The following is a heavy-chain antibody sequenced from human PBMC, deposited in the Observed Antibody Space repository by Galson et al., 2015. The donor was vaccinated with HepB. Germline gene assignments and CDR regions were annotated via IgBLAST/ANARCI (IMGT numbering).Heavy chain of an antibody. Sequence: SLRLSCAASGFTFSNYNMNWVRQAPGKGLEWASYISSSSRTIYYADSVKGRFTISRDNAKNSLYLQMNSLRAEDTAVYYCARDREYYDSSGYSAVDAFDIWGQGTVVTVSS. V-gene: IGHV3-48*01. D-gene: IGHD3-22*01. J-gene: IGHJ3*02. CDR1: GFTFSNYN. CDR2: ISSSSRTI. CDR3: ARDREYYDSSGYSAVDAFDI.